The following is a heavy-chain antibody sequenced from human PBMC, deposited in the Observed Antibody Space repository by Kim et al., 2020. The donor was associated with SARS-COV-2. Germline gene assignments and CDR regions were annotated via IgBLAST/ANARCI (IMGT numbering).Heavy chain of an antibody. CDR2: IIPILGIA. J-gene: IGHJ6*02. CDR3: ARENYYGSGSYLYYYYGMDV. CDR1: GGTFSSYA. D-gene: IGHD3-10*01. Sequence: SVKVSCKASGGTFSSYAISWVRQAPGQGLEWMGRIIPILGIANYAQKFQGRVTITADKSTSTAYMELSSLRSEDTAVYYCARENYYGSGSYLYYYYGMDVWGQWTTVTVSS. V-gene: IGHV1-69*04.